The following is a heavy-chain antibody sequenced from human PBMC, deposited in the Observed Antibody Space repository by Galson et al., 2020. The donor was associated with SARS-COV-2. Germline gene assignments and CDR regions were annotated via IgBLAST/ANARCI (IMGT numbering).Heavy chain of an antibody. CDR3: ARDIYYYGSGCYYYYGMDV. J-gene: IGHJ6*02. D-gene: IGHD3-10*01. CDR2: INSTRSTL. V-gene: IGHV3-11*01. Sequence: GGSLRLSCAASGFTFSDSYMSWIRQAPGKGLEWVSYINSTRSTLYYADAVKGRYTISRDNAKNSLYLQMNSLRAEDTAVYYCARDIYYYGSGCYYYYGMDVWGQGTTVTVSS. CDR1: GFTFSDSY.